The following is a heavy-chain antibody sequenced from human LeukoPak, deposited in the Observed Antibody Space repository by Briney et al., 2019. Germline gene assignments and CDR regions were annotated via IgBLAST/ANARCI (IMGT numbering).Heavy chain of an antibody. J-gene: IGHJ3*02. D-gene: IGHD4-11*01. CDR3: AKDRADSNYFRAFDI. Sequence: PGGSLRLSCAASGFTFSSYGMHWVRQAPGKGLEWVAFIRYDGSNKYYADSVKGRFTISRDNSKNTLYLQMNSLRAEDTAVYYCAKDRADSNYFRAFDIWGQGTMVTVSS. CDR1: GFTFSSYG. V-gene: IGHV3-30*02. CDR2: IRYDGSNK.